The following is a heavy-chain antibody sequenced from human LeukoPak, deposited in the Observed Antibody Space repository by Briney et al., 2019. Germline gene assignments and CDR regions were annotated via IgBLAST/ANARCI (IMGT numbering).Heavy chain of an antibody. CDR3: GRERQWQNFDL. D-gene: IGHD6-19*01. J-gene: IGHJ2*01. CDR1: GYTFTRYY. V-gene: IGHV1-2*02. CDR2: INPHRGGT. Sequence: GASVKVSCKASGYTFTRYYMHGVRQAPGQGREWMGWINPHRGGTHYAQKFQGRVTMTRETSISTAYMELSRLRSDDTPVYYCGRERQWQNFDLWGRGTLVTVSS.